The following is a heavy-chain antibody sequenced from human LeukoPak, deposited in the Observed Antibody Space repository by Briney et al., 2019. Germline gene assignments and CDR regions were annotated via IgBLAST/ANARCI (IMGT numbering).Heavy chain of an antibody. CDR1: GGSISSYY. J-gene: IGHJ6*03. V-gene: IGHV4-59*01. CDR3: AREADYYMDV. CDR2: IYYSGST. Sequence: SETLSLTCTVSGGSISSYYWSWIRQPPGKGLEWIGYIYYSGSTNYNPSLKSRVTISVDTSKNQFSLKLSSVAAAYTAVYYCAREADYYMDVWGKGTTVTVSS. D-gene: IGHD6-25*01.